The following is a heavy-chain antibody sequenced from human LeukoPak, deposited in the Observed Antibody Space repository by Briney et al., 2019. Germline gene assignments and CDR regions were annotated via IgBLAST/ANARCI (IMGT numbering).Heavy chain of an antibody. V-gene: IGHV3-49*04. CDR2: IRSKAYGGKT. J-gene: IGHJ4*02. CDR3: TRAYDFWSGYYSDY. CDR1: GFTFGDYA. D-gene: IGHD3-3*01. Sequence: GGSLRLSCTASGFTFGDYAMSWVRQAPGKGLEGVGFIRSKAYGGKTEYAASVKGRFTISRDDSKSIAYLQMNSLKTEDTAVYYCTRAYDFWSGYYSDYWGQGTLVTVSS.